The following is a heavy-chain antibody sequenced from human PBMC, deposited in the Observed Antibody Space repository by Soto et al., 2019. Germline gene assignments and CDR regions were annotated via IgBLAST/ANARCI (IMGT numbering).Heavy chain of an antibody. J-gene: IGHJ6*02. CDR3: ARDQRFLEWLPTYYYYGMDV. V-gene: IGHV4-31*03. CDR2: IYYSGST. Sequence: SETLSLTCTVSGGSISSGGCYWSWIRQHPGKGLEWIGYIYYSGSTYYNPSLKSRVTISVDTSKNQFSLKLSSVTAADTAVYYCARDQRFLEWLPTYYYYGMDVWGQGTTVTVSS. D-gene: IGHD3-3*01. CDR1: GGSISSGGCY.